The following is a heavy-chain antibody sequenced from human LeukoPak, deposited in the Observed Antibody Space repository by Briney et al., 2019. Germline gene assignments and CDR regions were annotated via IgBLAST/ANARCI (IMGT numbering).Heavy chain of an antibody. CDR1: GYTFIDYY. D-gene: IGHD3-10*01. V-gene: IGHV1-2*02. Sequence: ASVKVSCKASGYTFIDYYMHWVRQAPGQGLEWMGWINPNSGDTNYAQNFQGRVTMTRDTSISTAYMELSRLRADDTAVYYCARKRGSLDEGYFDCWGQRTLVTVSS. J-gene: IGHJ4*02. CDR2: INPNSGDT. CDR3: ARKRGSLDEGYFDC.